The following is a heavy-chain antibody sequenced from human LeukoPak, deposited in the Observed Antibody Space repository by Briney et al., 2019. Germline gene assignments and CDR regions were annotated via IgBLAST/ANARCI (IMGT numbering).Heavy chain of an antibody. CDR3: ARVVRRYCSTQSPLWCNWFDP. D-gene: IGHD2-15*01. CDR2: IYYSGST. J-gene: IGHJ5*02. V-gene: IGHV4-39*07. Sequence: PSETLSLTCTVSGGSISSSSYYWGWIRQPPGKGLEWIGSIYYSGSTYYNPSLKSRVTISVDTSKKQFSLEVSSVTAADTAVYYCARVVRRYCSTQSPLWCNWFDPWGQGTWSPSPQ. CDR1: GGSISSSSYY.